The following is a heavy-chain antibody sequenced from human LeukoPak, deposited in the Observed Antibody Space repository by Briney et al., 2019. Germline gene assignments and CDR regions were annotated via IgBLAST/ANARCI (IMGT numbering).Heavy chain of an antibody. D-gene: IGHD1-26*01. Sequence: SQTLSLTCTVSGGSISSGGYYWSWIRQPAGKGLEWIGRIYTSGSTNYNPSLKSRVTMSVDTSKNQFSLKLSSVTAADTAVYYCARVTVGATTIYFDYWGQGTLVTVSS. J-gene: IGHJ4*02. CDR1: GGSISSGGYY. V-gene: IGHV4-61*02. CDR3: ARVTVGATTIYFDY. CDR2: IYTSGST.